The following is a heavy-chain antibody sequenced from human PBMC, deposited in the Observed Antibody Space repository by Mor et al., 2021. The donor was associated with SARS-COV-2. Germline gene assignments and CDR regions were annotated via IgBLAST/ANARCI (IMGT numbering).Heavy chain of an antibody. CDR2: IRSRAYGETI. Sequence: GWVGFIRSRAYGETIEYAASVKGRFTISRDDSKGIAYLQMNNLKTEDTAVYYCTQKAGAYWGQGTLVTV. D-gene: IGHD3-10*01. CDR3: TQKAGAY. V-gene: IGHV3-49*02. J-gene: IGHJ4*02.